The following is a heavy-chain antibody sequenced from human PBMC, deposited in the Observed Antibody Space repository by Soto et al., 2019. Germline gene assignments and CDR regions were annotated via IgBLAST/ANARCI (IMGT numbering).Heavy chain of an antibody. CDR3: ATLPRIVVVPAATYFDY. V-gene: IGHV3-23*01. CDR2: ISGSGGST. CDR1: GFTFSSYA. J-gene: IGHJ4*02. Sequence: PGGSLRLSCAASGFTFSSYAMSWVRQAPGKGLEWVSAISGSGGSTYYADSVKGRFTISRDNSKNTLYLQMNSLRAEDTAVYYCATLPRIVVVPAATYFDYWGQGTLVTVSS. D-gene: IGHD2-2*01.